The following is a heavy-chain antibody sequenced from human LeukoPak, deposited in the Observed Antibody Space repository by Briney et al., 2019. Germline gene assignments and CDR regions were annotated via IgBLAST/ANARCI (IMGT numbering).Heavy chain of an antibody. CDR2: IYYSGST. Sequence: SETLSLTCTVSGGSISSYYWSWIRQPPGKGLEWIGYIYYSGSTNYNPSLKSRVTISVDTSKNQFSLKLGSVTAADTAVYYCARTLRASWFDPWGQGTLVTVSS. CDR3: ARTLRASWFDP. CDR1: GGSISSYY. J-gene: IGHJ5*02. V-gene: IGHV4-59*01.